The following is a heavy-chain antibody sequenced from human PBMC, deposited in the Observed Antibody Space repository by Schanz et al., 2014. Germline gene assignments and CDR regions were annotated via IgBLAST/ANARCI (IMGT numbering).Heavy chain of an antibody. Sequence: VQVAESGGGLVQPGGSLRLSCAASGFTVTSYYMSWVRQAPGKGLEWVSLIYSGGDTNYAGSVKGRFTISRDGSKNTLYLQMNSLRAEDTAVYYCARKTDSSGTGDYWGQGTLVTVSS. CDR1: GFTVTSYY. CDR2: IYSGGDT. J-gene: IGHJ4*02. D-gene: IGHD6-19*01. V-gene: IGHV3-66*01. CDR3: ARKTDSSGTGDY.